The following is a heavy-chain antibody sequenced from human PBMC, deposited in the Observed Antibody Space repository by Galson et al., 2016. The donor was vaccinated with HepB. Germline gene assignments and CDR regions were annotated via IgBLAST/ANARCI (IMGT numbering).Heavy chain of an antibody. CDR1: KYTFSNYW. CDR2: IYPEDSDA. V-gene: IGHV5-51*01. J-gene: IGHJ4*02. Sequence: QSGAEVKKPGESLKTSCKASKYTFSNYWIAWVRQMPGKGLEWMGAIYPEDSDARYSPSFQGQVTFSIDKSINTAYLQWSSLEASDTAMYYCARRPTGGNMGLAFDSWGQGTPVTVSS. CDR3: ARRPTGGNMGLAFDS. D-gene: IGHD1-1*01.